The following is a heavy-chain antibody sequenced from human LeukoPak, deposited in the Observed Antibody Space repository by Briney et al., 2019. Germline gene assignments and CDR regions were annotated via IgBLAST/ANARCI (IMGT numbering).Heavy chain of an antibody. J-gene: IGHJ5*01. CDR2: IYPSGSS. Sequence: SETLSLTCTVSGGSISSDYWSWMRQPAGKGLEWIGRIYPSGSSNNNPSLKSRVTMSVDTSKNQLSLRLNSVTAADTAVYYCARDFGWFDSWGQGTLVTVSS. CDR1: GGSISSDY. CDR3: ARDFGWFDS. V-gene: IGHV4-4*07. D-gene: IGHD3-16*01.